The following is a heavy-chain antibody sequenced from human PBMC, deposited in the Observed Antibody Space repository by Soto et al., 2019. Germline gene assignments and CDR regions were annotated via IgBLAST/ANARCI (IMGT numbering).Heavy chain of an antibody. D-gene: IGHD2-2*01. CDR3: ATGRSEIVPGAMDT. CDR1: GGSFSSYY. CDR2: IYPTGST. Sequence: QVQLQESGPGLVKPSETLSLSCTVSGGSFSSYYCNWVRKSAGKGLEWIGRIYPTGSTTYNPSLKSRLTMSVDTSKKQSSLRLTSMTAADTAVYYCATGRSEIVPGAMDTWGQGTLVTVSS. V-gene: IGHV4-4*07. J-gene: IGHJ5*02.